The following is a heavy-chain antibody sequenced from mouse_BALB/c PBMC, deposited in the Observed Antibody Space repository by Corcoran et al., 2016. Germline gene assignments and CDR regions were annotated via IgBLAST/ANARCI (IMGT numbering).Heavy chain of an antibody. Sequence: DVQLQESGPGLVKPSQSLSITCSVTGYSIISGFYWNWIRQFPGNKLEWMGYIGYDGTNNYNPSLKNRISITRDTSKNQFFLNLNSVTTEDTATYYCAREVYYGNSYCFAYWGQGTLVTVSA. J-gene: IGHJ3*01. V-gene: IGHV3-6*02. CDR3: AREVYYGNSYCFAY. CDR1: GYSIISGFY. CDR2: IGYDGTN. D-gene: IGHD1-1*01.